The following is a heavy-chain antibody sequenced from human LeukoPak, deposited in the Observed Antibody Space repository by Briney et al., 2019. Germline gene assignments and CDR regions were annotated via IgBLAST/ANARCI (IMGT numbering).Heavy chain of an antibody. J-gene: IGHJ4*02. V-gene: IGHV1-18*01. CDR3: ARGPPVYGGSCYGY. Sequence: GASVKVSCKASGYTFTNYGITWVRQVPGQGLQWLGWISAYNGNTNYAQKLQGRVTMTTDTSTSTAYMELRSLRSDDTAVYYCARGPPVYGGSCYGYWGQGTLVTVSS. CDR1: GYTFTNYG. CDR2: ISAYNGNT. D-gene: IGHD2-15*01.